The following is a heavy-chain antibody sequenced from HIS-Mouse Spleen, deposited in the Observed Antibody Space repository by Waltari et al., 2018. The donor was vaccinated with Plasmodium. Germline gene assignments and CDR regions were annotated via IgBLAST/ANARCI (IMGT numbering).Heavy chain of an antibody. J-gene: IGHJ4*02. CDR1: GYSFTSYW. V-gene: IGHV5-51*01. Sequence: EVQLVQSGAEVKKPGESLKISCKGSGYSFTSYWIGWVRQMPGKGLEWMGIIYPGDSDTRYSPSFQGQVTISADKSISTAYLQWSSLKASDTAMYYCARHSPYYDFWSGYYRGYFDYRGQGTLVTVSS. CDR3: ARHSPYYDFWSGYYRGYFDY. CDR2: IYPGDSDT. D-gene: IGHD3-3*01.